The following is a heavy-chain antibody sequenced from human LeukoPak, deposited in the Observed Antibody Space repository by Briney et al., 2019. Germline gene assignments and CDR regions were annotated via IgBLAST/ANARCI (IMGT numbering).Heavy chain of an antibody. D-gene: IGHD6-19*01. CDR3: ARMGPRIAVAVPFDY. J-gene: IGHJ4*02. Sequence: SETLSLTCTVSGGSISSSSYYWGWIRQPPGTGLEWLGSIYYSGSTYYNPSLKSRVTISVDTSKNQFSLKLSSVTAADTAVYYCARMGPRIAVAVPFDYWGQGTLVTVSS. CDR1: GGSISSSSYY. V-gene: IGHV4-39*01. CDR2: IYYSGST.